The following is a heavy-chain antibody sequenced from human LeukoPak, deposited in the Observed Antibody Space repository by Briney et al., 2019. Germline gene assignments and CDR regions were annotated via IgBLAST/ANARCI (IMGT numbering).Heavy chain of an antibody. CDR2: MKQDGSAK. V-gene: IGHV3-7*01. CDR1: GVTFSSDG. D-gene: IGHD1-26*01. CDR3: ARDNVGALDY. Sequence: SGGSLRLSCAASGVTFSSDGMGWGRQAPGKGLEWGANMKQDGSAKHYADSVKGRFSISRDNSKNSVYLQMDSLRAEDTAVYYCARDNVGALDYWGHGTLVTVSS. J-gene: IGHJ4*01.